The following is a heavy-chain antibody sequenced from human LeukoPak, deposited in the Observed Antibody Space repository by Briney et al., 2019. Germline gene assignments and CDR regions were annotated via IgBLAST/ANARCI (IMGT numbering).Heavy chain of an antibody. CDR1: GFTFSSYG. J-gene: IGHJ4*02. V-gene: IGHV3-33*01. CDR3: AREGPAPYDSSGYYYD. Sequence: QPGGSLRLSCAASGFTFSSYGMHWVRQAPGKGLEWVAVIWYDGSNKYYADSVKGRFTISRDNSKNTLYLQMNSLRAEDTAVYYCAREGPAPYDSSGYYYDWGQGTLVTVSS. D-gene: IGHD3-22*01. CDR2: IWYDGSNK.